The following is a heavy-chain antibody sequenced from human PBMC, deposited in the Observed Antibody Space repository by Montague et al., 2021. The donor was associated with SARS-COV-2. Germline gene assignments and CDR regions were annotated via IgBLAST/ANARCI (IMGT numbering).Heavy chain of an antibody. CDR1: GFTFSSYA. Sequence: SLRLSWAASGFTFSSYAMHWVRQAPGKGLEWVAVISYDGSNKYYADSVKGRFTISRDNSKNTLYLQMNSLRAEDTAVYYCARARFDSNPYYYYGMDVWGQGTTVTVSS. D-gene: IGHD4-11*01. CDR3: ARARFDSNPYYYYGMDV. J-gene: IGHJ6*02. CDR2: ISYDGSNK. V-gene: IGHV3-30-3*01.